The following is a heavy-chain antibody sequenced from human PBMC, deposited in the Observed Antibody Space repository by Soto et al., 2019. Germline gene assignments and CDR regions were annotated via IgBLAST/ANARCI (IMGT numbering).Heavy chain of an antibody. V-gene: IGHV3-9*01. J-gene: IGHJ3*01. CDR2: INWNGAYS. CDR1: GFKFDDYA. Sequence: VQLVESGGNLARPGESLRLSCTASGFKFDDYAFHWVRQAPGKGPEWVLGINWNGAYSGYADSVKGRFTISRDNAGNSVYLQMDTLRPEDTALYYCARVHSSGWYVEPYDAWGQGTMVTVSS. D-gene: IGHD6-19*01. CDR3: ARVHSSGWYVEPYDA.